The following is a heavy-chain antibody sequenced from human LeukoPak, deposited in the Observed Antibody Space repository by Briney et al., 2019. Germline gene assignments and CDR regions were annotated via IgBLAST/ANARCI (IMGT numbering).Heavy chain of an antibody. CDR3: AKDDAWGRYKD. Sequence: GGSLRLSCAASGFTFSSYVMNWVRQAPGKGLEWVSGISPSGGITYYTDSVRGRFTISRDNSKNTVSLQMNSLRGEDTAVYYCAKDDAWGRYKDWGQGTLVTVSS. J-gene: IGHJ1*01. V-gene: IGHV3-23*01. CDR1: GFTFSSYV. D-gene: IGHD3-16*01. CDR2: ISPSGGIT.